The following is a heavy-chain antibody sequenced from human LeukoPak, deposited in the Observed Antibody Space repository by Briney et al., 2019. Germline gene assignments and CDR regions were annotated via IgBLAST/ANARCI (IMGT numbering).Heavy chain of an antibody. CDR3: ARGGHSSSPDFDY. J-gene: IGHJ4*02. Sequence: GASVKVSCEASGYTFTGYYMHWVRQAPGQGLEWMGWINPNSGGTNYAQKFQGRVTMTRDTSISTAYMELSRLRSDDTAVYYCARGGHSSSPDFDYWGQGTLVTVSS. V-gene: IGHV1-2*02. CDR1: GYTFTGYY. D-gene: IGHD6-6*01. CDR2: INPNSGGT.